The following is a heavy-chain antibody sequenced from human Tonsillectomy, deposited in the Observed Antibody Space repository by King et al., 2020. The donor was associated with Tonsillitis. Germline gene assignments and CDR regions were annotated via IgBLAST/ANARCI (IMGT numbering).Heavy chain of an antibody. CDR1: GDSISSYYY. D-gene: IGHD3-10*01. CDR3: ARGPMVRGSHFDY. CDR2: LDTSGST. V-gene: IGHV4-4*07. Sequence: VQLQESGPGLVRPSETLSLTCTVSGDSISSYYYWSWIRQPAGKGLEWIGRLDTSGSTNYKPSLKSRVTMSLDTTKNQFSLRLISVTAADTAVYYCARGPMVRGSHFDYWGQGILVTVSS. J-gene: IGHJ4*02.